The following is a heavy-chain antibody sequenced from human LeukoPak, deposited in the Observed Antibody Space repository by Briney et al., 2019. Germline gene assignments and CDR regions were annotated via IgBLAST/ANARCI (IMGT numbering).Heavy chain of an antibody. J-gene: IGHJ4*02. V-gene: IGHV3-23*01. CDR2: LYGSGGVT. D-gene: IGHD6-25*01. Sequence: GGSLRLSCAASGFTFSSYAMSWVRQAPGKGLEWVSALYGSGGVTFYADSVKGRFTISRDDSKNTLYLQMNSLRAEDTAVYYCAKARGPAATHPDYWGQGTLVTVSS. CDR1: GFTFSSYA. CDR3: AKARGPAATHPDY.